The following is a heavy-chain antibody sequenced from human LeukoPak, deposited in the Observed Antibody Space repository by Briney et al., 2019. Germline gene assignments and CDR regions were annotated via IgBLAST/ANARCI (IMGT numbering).Heavy chain of an antibody. J-gene: IGHJ4*02. D-gene: IGHD6-19*01. V-gene: IGHV4-31*03. CDR2: IYSSGST. CDR1: GGSINSGGYY. CDR3: ARESGYSGGPFDY. Sequence: SETLSLTCTVSGGSINSGGYYWSWIRQRPGKGLEYFGYIYSSGSTYYNPSLKSRVTISMDTSKNQFSLTLISVTAADTAVYYCARESGYSGGPFDYWGQGTLVTVSS.